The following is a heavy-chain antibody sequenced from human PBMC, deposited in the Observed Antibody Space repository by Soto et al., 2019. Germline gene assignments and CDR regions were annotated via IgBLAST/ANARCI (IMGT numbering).Heavy chain of an antibody. D-gene: IGHD1-7*01. CDR2: ISSSSSYI. V-gene: IGHV3-21*01. Sequence: GGSLRLSCAASGFTFSSYSMNWVRQAPGKGLEWVSSISSSSSYIYYADSVKGRFTISRDNAKNSLYLQMNSLRAEDTAVYYCARHTNGTTGGYYYYYMDVWGKGTTVTVSS. J-gene: IGHJ6*03. CDR1: GFTFSSYS. CDR3: ARHTNGTTGGYYYYYMDV.